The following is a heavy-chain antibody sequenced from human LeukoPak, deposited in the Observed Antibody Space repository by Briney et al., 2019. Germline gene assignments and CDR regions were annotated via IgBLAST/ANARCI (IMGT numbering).Heavy chain of an antibody. D-gene: IGHD6-13*01. CDR2: INWNGHYT. CDR1: GFTFDDYG. J-gene: IGHJ6*03. V-gene: IGHV3-20*04. CDR3: ARSYSSRSFYYMDV. Sequence: PGGSLRLSCAISGFTFDDYGMICVRQAPGKGLEWVSGINWNGHYTHYADSVKGRFTISRDNAKNSLYLQMTSLRAEDTALYYCARSYSSRSFYYMDVWGKGTTVTVS.